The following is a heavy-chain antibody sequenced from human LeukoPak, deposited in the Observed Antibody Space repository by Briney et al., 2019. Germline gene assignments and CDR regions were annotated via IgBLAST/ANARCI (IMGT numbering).Heavy chain of an antibody. CDR1: GYTFTDNY. CDR3: ARGSWRDCSGTSCTYYFAY. V-gene: IGHV1-69-2*01. Sequence: ASVKVSCKASGYTFTDNYMHWVQQAPGKGLEWMGRVDPEDGEIIYAEKFQGRVTITADTSTDTAYMELSSLRSEDTAVYYCARGSWRDCSGTSCTYYFAYWGQGTLVTVSS. J-gene: IGHJ4*02. CDR2: VDPEDGEI. D-gene: IGHD2-2*01.